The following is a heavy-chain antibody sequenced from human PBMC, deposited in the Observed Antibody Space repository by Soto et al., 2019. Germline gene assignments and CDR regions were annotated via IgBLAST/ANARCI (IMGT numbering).Heavy chain of an antibody. CDR3: AKVRVATIRRNYFDY. CDR2: ISGSGGST. J-gene: IGHJ4*02. V-gene: IGHV3-23*01. D-gene: IGHD5-12*01. CDR1: GFTFSSYA. Sequence: EVQLLESGGGLVQPGGSLRLSCAASGFTFSSYAMSWVRQAPGKGLEWVSAISGSGGSTYYADSVKGRFTISRDNSKNTLYLQMNSLRAEDTAVYFCAKVRVATIRRNYFDYWGQGTLVTVSS.